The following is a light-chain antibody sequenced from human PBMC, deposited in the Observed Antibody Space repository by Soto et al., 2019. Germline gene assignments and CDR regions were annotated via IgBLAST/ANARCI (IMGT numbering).Light chain of an antibody. CDR3: GTWDSSLSAV. CDR1: SSNIGSNF. V-gene: IGLV1-51*01. J-gene: IGLJ2*01. Sequence: QSVLTQPPSVSAAPGQKVTIYCSGSSSNIGSNFVSWYQQLPGTTPKLLIYEDNKQPSGIPDRFSASKSGTSATLGITGLEAGDEADYYCGTWDSSLSAVFGGGTKVTVL. CDR2: EDN.